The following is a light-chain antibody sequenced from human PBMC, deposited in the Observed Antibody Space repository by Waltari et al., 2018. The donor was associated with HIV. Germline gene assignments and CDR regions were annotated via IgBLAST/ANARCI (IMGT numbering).Light chain of an antibody. CDR1: SGSITSAY. CDR3: HSYDAHTWV. V-gene: IGLV6-57*03. CDR2: ENN. Sequence: NFILTQPRSVSESPGKTVTISCNRSSGSITSAYVQWCQQRPGSAPTTVIYENNQIPSGDPGRFSGDYDTTANAASLSISGLTAEDEADYYCHSYDAHTWVFGGGTKVTVL. J-gene: IGLJ3*02.